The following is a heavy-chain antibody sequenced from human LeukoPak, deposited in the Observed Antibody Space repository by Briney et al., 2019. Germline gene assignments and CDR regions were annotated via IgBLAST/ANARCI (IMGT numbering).Heavy chain of an antibody. CDR3: ARGQAAQDY. CDR2: IYSSGSA. CDR1: GGSISSYY. J-gene: IGHJ4*02. Sequence: PSETLSLTCTVSGGSISSYYWSWIRRPPGKGLEWIGYIYSSGSANYNPSLKSRVTISVDTSKNQFSLKLNSVTAADTAVYYCARGQAAQDYWGQGTLVTVSS. V-gene: IGHV4-59*01. D-gene: IGHD6-13*01.